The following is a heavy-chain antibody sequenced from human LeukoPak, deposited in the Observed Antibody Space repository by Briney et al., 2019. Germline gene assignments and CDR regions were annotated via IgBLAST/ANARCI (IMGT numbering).Heavy chain of an antibody. CDR3: ARDVYCSSTTCSYYFDY. J-gene: IGHJ4*02. D-gene: IGHD2-2*01. CDR1: GGTFSSYA. CDR2: IIPIFGTA. V-gene: IGHV1-69*05. Sequence: SVKVSCKASGGTFSSYAISWVRQAPGQGLEWMGGIIPIFGTANYAQKFQGRVTMTRNTSISTAYMELSSLRSEDTAVYYCARDVYCSSTTCSYYFDYWGQGTLVTVSS.